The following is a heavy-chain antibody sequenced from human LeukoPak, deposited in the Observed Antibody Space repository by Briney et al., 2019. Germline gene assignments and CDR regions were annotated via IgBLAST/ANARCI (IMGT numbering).Heavy chain of an antibody. CDR2: ISGSGGST. J-gene: IGHJ4*02. D-gene: IGHD5-18*01. CDR3: AKVGGGYSYAYFDY. Sequence: GGSLRLSSASSVFTFSSYAMSWVPQAPGKGLEWVSAISGSGGSTYYADSVKGRFTISRDNSKNTLYLQMNSLRAEDTAVYYCAKVGGGYSYAYFDYWGQGTLVTVSS. CDR1: VFTFSSYA. V-gene: IGHV3-23*01.